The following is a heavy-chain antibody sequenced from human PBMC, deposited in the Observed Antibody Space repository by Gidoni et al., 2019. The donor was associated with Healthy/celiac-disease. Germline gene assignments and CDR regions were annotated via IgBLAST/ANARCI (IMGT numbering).Heavy chain of an antibody. CDR1: GGTFSSYA. CDR2: SIPIICKA. J-gene: IGHJ4*02. D-gene: IGHD5-18*01. CDR3: ARDVGGDTAMVGAGFDY. V-gene: IGHV1-69*06. Sequence: QVQLVQSGAEVKKPGSSVKVPCRASGGTFSSYAISWVRQARGQGLEWLGGSIPIICKANYGQKCQGRVTVNADKSTSTAYMELSSLRSEDTAVYYCARDVGGDTAMVGAGFDYWGQGTLVTVSS.